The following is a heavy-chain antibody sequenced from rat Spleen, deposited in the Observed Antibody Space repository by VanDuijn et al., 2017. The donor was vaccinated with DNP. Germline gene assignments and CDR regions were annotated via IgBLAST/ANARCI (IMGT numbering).Heavy chain of an antibody. CDR1: GFIFSDYA. J-gene: IGHJ2*01. Sequence: EVQLVESGGGLVQSGNSLTLSCAASGFIFSDYALAWVRQSPKKGLEWVATIVYEGNPTYYRDSVMGRFTISRDNAKTTLFLQMDSLRSEDTATYYCVTRNFDYNYFEYWGQGVIVTVSS. V-gene: IGHV5S10*01. CDR3: VTRNFDYNYFEY. CDR2: IVYEGNPT. D-gene: IGHD1-2*01.